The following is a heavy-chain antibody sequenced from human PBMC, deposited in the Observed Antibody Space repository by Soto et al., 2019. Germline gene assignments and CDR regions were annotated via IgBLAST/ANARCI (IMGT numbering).Heavy chain of an antibody. CDR2: IKSDGTNT. D-gene: IGHD6-19*01. J-gene: IGHJ4*02. Sequence: EVQLVASGGGSVQPGGSLRLSCASSGFTFSGFWMHWVRQGPGMGLVWVSGIKSDGTNTAYADYVRGPFTISRDNAKDTLYLQMNSLRAEDTAVYYCVRAGWAVAENWGQGTLVTVSS. CDR1: GFTFSGFW. CDR3: VRAGWAVAEN. V-gene: IGHV3-74*03.